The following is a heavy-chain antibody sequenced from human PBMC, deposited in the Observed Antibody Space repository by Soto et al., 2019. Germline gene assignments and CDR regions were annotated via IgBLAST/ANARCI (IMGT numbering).Heavy chain of an antibody. CDR3: AKDTSPYSSGYDFDY. CDR2: ISGSGGST. D-gene: IGHD6-19*01. Sequence: EVQLLESGGGLVQPGGSLRLSCAASGFTFSSYAMSWVRQAPGKGLEWVSAISGSGGSTYYADSVKGRFTISRDNSKNTLYLQMNSLSAENTAVYYCAKDTSPYSSGYDFDYWGQGTLVTVSS. V-gene: IGHV3-23*01. CDR1: GFTFSSYA. J-gene: IGHJ4*02.